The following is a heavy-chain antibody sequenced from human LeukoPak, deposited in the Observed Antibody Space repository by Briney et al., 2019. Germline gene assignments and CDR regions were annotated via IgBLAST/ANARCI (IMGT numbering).Heavy chain of an antibody. V-gene: IGHV3-30*04. CDR3: GRARMKSKSYNWNDVVNY. J-gene: IGHJ4*02. D-gene: IGHD1-20*01. CDR2: ISYDGSNK. CDR1: GFTFSSYA. Sequence: GGSLRLSCAASGFTFSSYAMHWVRQAPGKGLEWVAVISYDGSNKYYADSVKGRFTISRDNSKNTLYLQMNSLRAEDTAVYYCGRARMKSKSYNWNDVVNYWGQGTLVTVSS.